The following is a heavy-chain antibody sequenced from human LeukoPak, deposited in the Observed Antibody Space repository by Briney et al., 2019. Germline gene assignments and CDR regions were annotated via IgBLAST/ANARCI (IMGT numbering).Heavy chain of an antibody. CDR2: IIPIFGTA. CDR3: ATRLVEGHSSSGREFDY. CDR1: GGTFSSYA. J-gene: IGHJ4*02. D-gene: IGHD6-13*01. V-gene: IGHV1-69*01. Sequence: GASVKVSCKASGGTFSSYAISWVRQAPGQGLEWMGGIIPIFGTANYAQKSQDRVTITADESTSTAYMELSSLRSEDTAVYYCATRLVEGHSSSGREFDYWGQGTLVTVSS.